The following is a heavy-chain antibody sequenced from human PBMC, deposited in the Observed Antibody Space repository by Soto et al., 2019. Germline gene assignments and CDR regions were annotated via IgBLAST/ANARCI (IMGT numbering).Heavy chain of an antibody. CDR3: TPQSNWVLRSPEY. CDR1: GFTFSNAW. J-gene: IGHJ4*02. CDR2: IKSKTDGGTT. Sequence: PGGSLRLSCAASGFTFSNAWMSWVRQAPGKGLEWVGRIKSKTDGGTTDYVAPVKGRFTISRDDSKNTLYLEMNSLKTEDTAVYYCTPQSNWVLRSPEYWGQGPLVTVSS. V-gene: IGHV3-15*01. D-gene: IGHD7-27*01.